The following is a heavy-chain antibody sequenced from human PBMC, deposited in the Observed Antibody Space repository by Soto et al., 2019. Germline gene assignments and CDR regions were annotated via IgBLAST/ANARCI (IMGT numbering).Heavy chain of an antibody. Sequence: GGSLRLSCAASGVTFSSYGMHWVRQAPGKGLEWVAVIWYDGSNKYYADSVKGRFTISRDNSKNTLYLQMNSLRAEDTAVYYCARDGAVAGPNFLYYFDYWGQGTLVTVSS. J-gene: IGHJ4*02. CDR2: IWYDGSNK. V-gene: IGHV3-33*01. D-gene: IGHD6-19*01. CDR1: GVTFSSYG. CDR3: ARDGAVAGPNFLYYFDY.